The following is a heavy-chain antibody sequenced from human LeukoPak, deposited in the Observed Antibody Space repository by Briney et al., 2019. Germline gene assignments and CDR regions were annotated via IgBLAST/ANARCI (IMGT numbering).Heavy chain of an antibody. D-gene: IGHD3-9*01. Sequence: GASVKVSCKASGYIFTGYYMHWMRQAPGQGLEWMGWISAYNGNTNYAQKLQGRVTMTTDTSTSTAYMELRSLRSDDTAVYYCARVRGILTGIGYSQRTNWFDPWGQGTLVTVSS. V-gene: IGHV1-18*04. J-gene: IGHJ5*02. CDR3: ARVRGILTGIGYSQRTNWFDP. CDR1: GYIFTGYY. CDR2: ISAYNGNT.